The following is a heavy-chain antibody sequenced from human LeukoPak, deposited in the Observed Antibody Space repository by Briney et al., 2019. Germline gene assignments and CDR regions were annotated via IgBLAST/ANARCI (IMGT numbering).Heavy chain of an antibody. CDR3: ARGGETYYYDSSGYPDY. V-gene: IGHV4-59*01. D-gene: IGHD3-22*01. CDR1: GGSISSYY. CDR2: IYYSGST. J-gene: IGHJ4*02. Sequence: SETLSLTCTVSGGSISSYYWSWIRQPPAKGLPWIGYIYYSGSTNYNPSLKSRVTISVDTSKNQFSLKLSSVTAADTAVYYCARGGETYYYDSSGYPDYWGQGTLVTVSS.